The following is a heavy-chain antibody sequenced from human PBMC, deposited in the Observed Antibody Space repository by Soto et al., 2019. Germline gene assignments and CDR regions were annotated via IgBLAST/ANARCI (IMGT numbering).Heavy chain of an antibody. CDR3: ARETKFYGFWSGYCRFDT. J-gene: IGHJ5*02. Sequence: QTQLVQSGPEVKNPGASVKVSCKASGYSFNSYGISWVRQAPGQGLEWMGWISASSGNTTYAQELQGRVTMTTDTAKITAYMELRSLTSDETAVYYCARETKFYGFWSGYCRFDTWGQGTLVSVSS. CDR1: GYSFNSYG. V-gene: IGHV1-18*01. CDR2: ISASSGNT. D-gene: IGHD3-3*01.